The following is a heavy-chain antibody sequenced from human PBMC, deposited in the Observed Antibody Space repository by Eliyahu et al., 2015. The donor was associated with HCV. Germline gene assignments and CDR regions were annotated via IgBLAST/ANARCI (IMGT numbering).Heavy chain of an antibody. CDR1: XXSISVDHF. Sequence: QLQLQESGPGLVKPSETXSLXCTVSXXSISVDHFWGWIRQPPGKGLEYIGSILYTGNTHYNPALRSRVIISVDTSKNQFSLNLSSVAAADTAVYYCARLGLGSSWFYWGQGTLV. CDR3: ARLGLGSSWFY. CDR2: ILYTGNT. J-gene: IGHJ4*02. D-gene: IGHD6-13*01. V-gene: IGHV4-39*01.